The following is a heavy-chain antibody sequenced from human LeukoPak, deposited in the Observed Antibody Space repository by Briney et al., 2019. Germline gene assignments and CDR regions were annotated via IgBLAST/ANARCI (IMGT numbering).Heavy chain of an antibody. CDR1: GLTFDDYA. V-gene: IGHV3-43*02. J-gene: IGHJ6*02. CDR2: ISGDGGST. D-gene: IGHD3-10*01. Sequence: GGSLRLSCAASGLTFDDYAMHWVRQAPGKGLEWVSLISGDGGSTYYADSVKGRFTISRDNSKNSLYLRMNSLRTEDTALYYCAKENGITMVRGVIFAARPAMYGMDVWGQGTTVTVSS. CDR3: AKENGITMVRGVIFAARPAMYGMDV.